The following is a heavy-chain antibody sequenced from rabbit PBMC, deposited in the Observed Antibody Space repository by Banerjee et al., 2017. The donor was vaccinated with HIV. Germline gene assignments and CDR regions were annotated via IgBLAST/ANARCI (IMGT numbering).Heavy chain of an antibody. J-gene: IGHJ4*01. Sequence: EESGGDLVKPEGSLTLTCTASGFSFSSSYWICWVRQAPGKGLEWIACIYAGSSGTTYYAIWAKGRFTISKTSSTTVTLQMTSLTAADTASYFCARDLAGVIGWNFNLWGP. CDR1: GFSFSSSYW. V-gene: IGHV1S45*01. CDR2: IYAGSSGTT. CDR3: ARDLAGVIGWNFNL. D-gene: IGHD4-1*01.